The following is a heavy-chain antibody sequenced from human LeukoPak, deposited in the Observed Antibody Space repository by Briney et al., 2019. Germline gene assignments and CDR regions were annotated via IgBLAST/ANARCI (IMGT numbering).Heavy chain of an antibody. V-gene: IGHV3-23*01. Sequence: GGSLRLSCAASGFTFSSYGMSWVRQAPGKGLDWVSAISGSGAKTYYADSLKGRFTISRDNSKNTLYLQMNSLRAEDTAVYYCAKDGGNYAFDSWGQGTLITVSS. CDR1: GFTFSSYG. CDR2: ISGSGAKT. D-gene: IGHD4-23*01. J-gene: IGHJ4*02. CDR3: AKDGGNYAFDS.